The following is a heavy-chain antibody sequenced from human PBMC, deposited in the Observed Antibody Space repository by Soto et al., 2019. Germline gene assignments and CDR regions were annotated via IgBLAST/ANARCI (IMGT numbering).Heavy chain of an antibody. CDR3: AKVVAARPLVYYYYGMDV. D-gene: IGHD6-6*01. CDR1: GFTFSSYA. J-gene: IGHJ6*02. V-gene: IGHV3-23*01. CDR2: ISGSGGST. Sequence: GSLRLSCAASGFTFSSYAMSWVRQAPGKGLEWVSAISGSGGSTYYADSVKGRFTISRDNSKNTLYLQMNSLRAEDTAVYYCAKVVAARPLVYYYYGMDVWGQGTTVTVS.